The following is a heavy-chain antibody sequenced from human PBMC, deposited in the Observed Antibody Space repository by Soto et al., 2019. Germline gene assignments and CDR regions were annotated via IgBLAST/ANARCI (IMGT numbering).Heavy chain of an antibody. D-gene: IGHD1-1*01. J-gene: IGHJ6*03. CDR3: ARQTGTYYYYYYRDV. Sequence: EVQLVESGGGLVQPGGSLRLSCAASGFTVSSNYMSWVRQAPGKGLEWVSVIYSGGSTYYADSVKGRFTISRDNSKNTLYLQMTGLRAEDTAVYYCARQTGTYYYYYYRDVCGKGTTVTVSS. CDR2: IYSGGST. V-gene: IGHV3-66*04. CDR1: GFTVSSNY.